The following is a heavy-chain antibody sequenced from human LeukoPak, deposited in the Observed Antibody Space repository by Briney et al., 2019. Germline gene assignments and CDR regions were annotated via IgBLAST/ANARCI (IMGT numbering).Heavy chain of an antibody. CDR3: ARSRHYYDSSGSWYFDL. J-gene: IGHJ2*01. CDR2: IIPIFGIA. CDR1: GGTFSSYA. D-gene: IGHD3-22*01. Sequence: GASVKASCKASGGTFSSYAISWVRQAPGQGLEWMGRIIPIFGIANYAQKFQGRVTITADKSTSTAYMELSSLRSEGTAVYYCARSRHYYDSSGSWYFDLWGRGTLVTVSS. V-gene: IGHV1-69*04.